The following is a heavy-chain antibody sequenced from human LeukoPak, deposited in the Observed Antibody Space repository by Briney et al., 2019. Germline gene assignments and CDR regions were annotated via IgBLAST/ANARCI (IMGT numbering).Heavy chain of an antibody. CDR1: GGSISSYY. CDR3: ARQGGEGTVVVPAADGYWFDP. J-gene: IGHJ5*02. D-gene: IGHD2-2*01. CDR2: IYYSGST. V-gene: IGHV4-59*08. Sequence: PSETLSLTCTVSGGSISSYYWSWIRQPPGKGLEWIGYIYYSGSTNYNPSLKSRVTISVDTSKNQFSLKLSSVTAADTAVYYCARQGGEGTVVVPAADGYWFDPWGQGTLVTASS.